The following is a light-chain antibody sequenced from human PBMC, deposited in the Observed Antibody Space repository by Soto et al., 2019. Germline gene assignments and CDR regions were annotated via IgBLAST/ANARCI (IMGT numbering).Light chain of an antibody. V-gene: IGKV1-6*01. J-gene: IGKJ2*01. CDR1: QGISND. CDR2: GAS. CDR3: LHDYNYPYT. Sequence: AIQMTQFPSALSASVGDRVTITCRASQGISNDSGWYQQKSGRAPKLLIFGASTLQSGVPSRFSGSGSGTDFTLTISSLQPDDFATYYCLHDYNYPYTFGQGTKVDIK.